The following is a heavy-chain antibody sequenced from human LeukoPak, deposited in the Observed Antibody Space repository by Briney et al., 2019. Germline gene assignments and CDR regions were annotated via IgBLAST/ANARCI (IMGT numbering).Heavy chain of an antibody. V-gene: IGHV3-30*18. Sequence: GGSLRLSCAASGFTFSSYGMHWVRQAPGKGLEWVAVISYDGSNNYYADSVKGRFTISRDNSKNALYLQMNSLRAEDTAVYYCAKVARGYNHASLDYWGQGTLVTVSS. D-gene: IGHD5-18*01. CDR1: GFTFSSYG. CDR2: ISYDGSNN. J-gene: IGHJ4*02. CDR3: AKVARGYNHASLDY.